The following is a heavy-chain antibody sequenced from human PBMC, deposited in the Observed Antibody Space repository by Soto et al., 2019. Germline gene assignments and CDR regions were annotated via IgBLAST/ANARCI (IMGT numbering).Heavy chain of an antibody. CDR1: GGSIPGYY. CDR3: ARGRYSYETIYYKFYYSALDV. D-gene: IGHD3-10*01. CDR2: IKENGGT. J-gene: IGHJ6*02. V-gene: IGHV4-34*01. Sequence: SETLSLTCGVYGGSIPGYYWSWIRQSPGKGLGWIGEIKENGGTNYNPSPKSRVTTSLDTSKKQGSLMVSSVTAADTAVYYCARGRYSYETIYYKFYYSALDVWGQGTTVTVSS.